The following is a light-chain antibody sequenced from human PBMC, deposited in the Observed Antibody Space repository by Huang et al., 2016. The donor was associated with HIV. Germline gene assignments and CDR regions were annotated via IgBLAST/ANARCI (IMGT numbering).Light chain of an antibody. J-gene: IGKJ1*01. CDR2: AAS. CDR3: QQYYSYRT. CDR1: QDINNF. V-gene: IGKV1-8*01. Sequence: AIRMTQSPSSLSASTGDRVNITCRASQDINNFLALYQQKPRKAPNLLIYAASILETGVPSRFSGSGSGTEFNLSISCLQSEDFATYSCQQYYSYRTFGQGTQVEIK.